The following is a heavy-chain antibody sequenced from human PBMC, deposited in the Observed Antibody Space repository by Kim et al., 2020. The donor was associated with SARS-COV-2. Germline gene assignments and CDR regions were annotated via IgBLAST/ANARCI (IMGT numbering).Heavy chain of an antibody. CDR3: AKDLYYYDSSGYSDAFDI. CDR2: ISYDGSNK. D-gene: IGHD3-22*01. CDR1: GFTFSSYG. J-gene: IGHJ3*02. V-gene: IGHV3-30*18. Sequence: GGSLRLSCAASGFTFSSYGMHWVRQAPGKGLEWVAVISYDGSNKYYTDSVKGRFTISRDNSKNTLYLQMNSLRAEDTAVYYCAKDLYYYDSSGYSDAFDIWGQGTMVTVSS.